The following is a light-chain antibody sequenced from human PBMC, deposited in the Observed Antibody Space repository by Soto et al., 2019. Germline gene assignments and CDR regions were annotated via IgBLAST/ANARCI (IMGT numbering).Light chain of an antibody. Sequence: EIVLTQSPGTLSLSPGERATLSCRASQSVGSTFLAWYQQQPGQAPRLLIYGASSRATGIPDRFSGSGSGTDFTLTISRLEPEDFAVYYCQQYCSSLYTFGQGTKLEIK. CDR3: QQYCSSLYT. CDR2: GAS. CDR1: QSVGSTF. J-gene: IGKJ2*01. V-gene: IGKV3-20*01.